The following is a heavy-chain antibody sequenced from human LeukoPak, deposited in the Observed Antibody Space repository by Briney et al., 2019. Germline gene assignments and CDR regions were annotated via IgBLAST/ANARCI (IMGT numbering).Heavy chain of an antibody. Sequence: GGSLRLSCAASGFTFSSYWMNWARQAPGKGLEWVAAILPDGGNKHYADSVKGRVTISRDNSKNTLYLQMNSLRAEDTALYYCAIMTTVVTNFDYWGQGTLVTVSS. D-gene: IGHD4-23*01. CDR1: GFTFSSYW. J-gene: IGHJ4*02. CDR2: ILPDGGNK. V-gene: IGHV3-30-3*01. CDR3: AIMTTVVTNFDY.